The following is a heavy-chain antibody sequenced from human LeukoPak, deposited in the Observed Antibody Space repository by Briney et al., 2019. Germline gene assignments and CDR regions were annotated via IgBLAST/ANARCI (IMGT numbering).Heavy chain of an antibody. J-gene: IGHJ4*02. V-gene: IGHV4-59*01. D-gene: IGHD6-13*01. CDR3: ARGLSDSWSYYFDY. Sequence: PGGSLRLSCAASGFTFSSYSMNWIRQPPGKGLEWIGYIYYSGSTNYNPSLKSRVTISVDTSKNQFSLKLSSVTAADTAVYYCARGLSDSWSYYFDYWGQGTLVTVSS. CDR1: GFTFSSYS. CDR2: IYYSGST.